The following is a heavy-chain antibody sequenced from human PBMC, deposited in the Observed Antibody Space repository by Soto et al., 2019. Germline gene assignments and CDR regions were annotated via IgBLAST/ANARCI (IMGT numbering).Heavy chain of an antibody. V-gene: IGHV3-30*18. D-gene: IGHD3-22*01. CDR2: ISYDGSNK. J-gene: IGHJ6*02. CDR3: AKAMGGXXYDSXGXSSXYGMDV. Sequence: QVQLVESGGGVVQPGRSLRLSCAASGFTFSSYGMHWVRQAPGKGLEWVAVISYDGSNKYYADSVKGRFTISRDNSKNTLYLQMNSLRAEDTAVYYCAKAMGGXXYDSXGXSSXYGMDVWGQGTTVTVSS. CDR1: GFTFSSYG.